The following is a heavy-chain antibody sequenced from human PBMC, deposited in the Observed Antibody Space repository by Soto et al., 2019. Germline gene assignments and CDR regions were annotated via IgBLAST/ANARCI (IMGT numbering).Heavy chain of an antibody. CDR2: ISAYNGNT. Sequence: ASVKVSFKASGYTFTSYGISWVRQAPGQGLEWMGWISAYNGNTNYAQKLQGRVTMTTDTSTSTAYMELRSLRSDDTAAYYCARDFYRFSSNLIYYYYYGMDVWGQGTTVTVSS. CDR1: GYTFTSYG. V-gene: IGHV1-18*04. D-gene: IGHD4-4*01. J-gene: IGHJ6*02. CDR3: ARDFYRFSSNLIYYYYYGMDV.